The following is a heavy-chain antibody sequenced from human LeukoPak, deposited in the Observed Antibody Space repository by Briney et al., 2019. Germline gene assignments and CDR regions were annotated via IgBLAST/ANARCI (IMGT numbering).Heavy chain of an antibody. Sequence: GESLKISCAASGFSLSRYWMSWVRQAPGKGLEWVANIGKDGSGNHYVDSVKGRFTISRDNAKNSLYLQMNSLRADDTAVYYCARDLDYYATDYWGQGTLVTVSS. D-gene: IGHD3/OR15-3a*01. J-gene: IGHJ4*02. CDR2: IGKDGSGN. CDR3: ARDLDYYATDY. CDR1: GFSLSRYW. V-gene: IGHV3-7*01.